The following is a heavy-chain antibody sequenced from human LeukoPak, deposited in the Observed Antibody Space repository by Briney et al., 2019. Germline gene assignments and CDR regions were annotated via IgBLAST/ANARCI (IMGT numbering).Heavy chain of an antibody. Sequence: AETLSHTCAVYGVSFSGYYWSWIRQPPGKGLEWIGEINHSGSTNYNPSLKSRVTISVDTSKNQFSLKLSSVTAADTAVYYCARGYSIAAAGPSYNWFDPWGQGTLVTVSS. V-gene: IGHV4-34*01. CDR2: INHSGST. CDR3: ARGYSIAAAGPSYNWFDP. J-gene: IGHJ5*02. CDR1: GVSFSGYY. D-gene: IGHD6-13*01.